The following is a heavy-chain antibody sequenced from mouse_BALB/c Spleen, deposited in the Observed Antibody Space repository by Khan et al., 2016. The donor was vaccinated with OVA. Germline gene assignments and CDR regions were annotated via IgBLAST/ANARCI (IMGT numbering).Heavy chain of an antibody. CDR3: TRKEYDESFAY. J-gene: IGHJ3*01. CDR2: INTYTGEP. CDR1: GYTFTNYG. D-gene: IGHD2-12*01. Sequence: IQLVQSGPELKKPGETVKISCMASGYTFTNYGMDWVKQAPGKGLKWMGWINTYTGEPTYADDFTGRFAFSLETSASTAYLQINNLKNEDTATYFCTRKEYDESFAYWGQGTLVTVSA. V-gene: IGHV9-3-1*01.